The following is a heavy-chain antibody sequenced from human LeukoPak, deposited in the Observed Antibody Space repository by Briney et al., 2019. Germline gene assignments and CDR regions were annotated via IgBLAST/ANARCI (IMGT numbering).Heavy chain of an antibody. CDR1: GFTFSSYE. V-gene: IGHV3-48*03. D-gene: IGHD2-15*01. J-gene: IGHJ3*02. CDR2: ISSSGSTI. Sequence: GGSLRLSCAASGFTFSSYEMHWVRQAPGKGLEWVSYISSSGSTIYYADSVKGRFTISRDNAKNSLYLQMNRLRAEDTAVYYCARECSGGSCYGAFDIWGQGTMVTVSS. CDR3: ARECSGGSCYGAFDI.